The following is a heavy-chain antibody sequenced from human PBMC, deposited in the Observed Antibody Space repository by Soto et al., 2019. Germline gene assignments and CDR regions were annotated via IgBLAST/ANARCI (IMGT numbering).Heavy chain of an antibody. CDR3: ARDLGGYYGMDV. Sequence: QVPLVESGGGVVQPGRSLRLSCAASGFTFSSYAMHWVRQAPGKGLEWVAVISYDGSNKYYADSVKGRFTISRDNSKNTLYLQMNSLRAEDTAVYYCARDLGGYYGMDVWGQGTTVTVSS. J-gene: IGHJ6*02. V-gene: IGHV3-30-3*01. D-gene: IGHD3-16*01. CDR1: GFTFSSYA. CDR2: ISYDGSNK.